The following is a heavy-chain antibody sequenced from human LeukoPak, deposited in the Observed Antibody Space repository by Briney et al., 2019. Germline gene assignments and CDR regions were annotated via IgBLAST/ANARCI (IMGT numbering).Heavy chain of an antibody. V-gene: IGHV4-34*01. Sequence: GSLRLSCAASGFSFSDAWMSWVRQPPGKGLEWIGEINHSGSTNYNPSLKSRVTISVDTSKNQFSLKLSSVTAADTAVYYCARGFGDHAFDIWGQGTMVTVSS. CDR1: GFSFSDAW. CDR3: ARGFGDHAFDI. J-gene: IGHJ3*02. D-gene: IGHD3-10*01. CDR2: INHSGST.